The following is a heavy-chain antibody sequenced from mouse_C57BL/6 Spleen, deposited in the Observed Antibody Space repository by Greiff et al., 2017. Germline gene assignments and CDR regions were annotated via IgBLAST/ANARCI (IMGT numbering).Heavy chain of an antibody. Sequence: EVQVVESGGGLVKPGGSLKLSCAASGFTFSSYAMSWVRQTPEKRLEWVATISDGGSYTYYPDNVKGRFTISRDNAKNNLYLQMSHLKSEDTAMYYCARGGLYYDYEGFAYWGQGTLVTVSA. CDR3: ARGGLYYDYEGFAY. D-gene: IGHD2-4*01. CDR1: GFTFSSYA. CDR2: ISDGGSYT. J-gene: IGHJ3*01. V-gene: IGHV5-4*01.